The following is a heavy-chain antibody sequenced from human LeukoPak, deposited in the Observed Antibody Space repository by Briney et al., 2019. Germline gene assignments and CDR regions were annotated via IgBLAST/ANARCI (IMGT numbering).Heavy chain of an antibody. CDR2: ISSSTSYT. V-gene: IGHV3-11*05. CDR3: ARVYGYYGSGNYYLDY. D-gene: IGHD3-10*01. J-gene: IGHJ4*02. Sequence: GGSLRLSCAASGFTFSDYYMSWIRQAPGKGLEWVSYISSSTSYTYYADSVKGRFTTSRDNAKNSLYLQMNSLRAEDTAVYYYARVYGYYGSGNYYLDYWGQGTLVTVSS. CDR1: GFTFSDYY.